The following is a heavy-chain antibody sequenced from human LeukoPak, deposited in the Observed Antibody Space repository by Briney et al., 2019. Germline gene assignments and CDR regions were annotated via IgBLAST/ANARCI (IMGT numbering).Heavy chain of an antibody. J-gene: IGHJ4*02. V-gene: IGHV3-23*01. CDR3: AKGSSSGWPYFFDN. CDR2: ISGGSGSST. CDR1: GFTFSSYA. Sequence: GGSLRLSCAASGFTFSSYALSWVRQAPGKGLEWFSAISGGSGSSTYYADAVKGRFTISRVNSKTTLYLEMNSLRADDTAVYYCAKGSSSGWPYFFDNWGQGTLVTVSS. D-gene: IGHD6-19*01.